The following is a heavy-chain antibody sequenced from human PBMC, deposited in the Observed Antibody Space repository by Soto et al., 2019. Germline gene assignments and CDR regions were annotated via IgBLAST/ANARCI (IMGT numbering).Heavy chain of an antibody. CDR2: IYPGDSDT. CDR1: GYSFTSYW. D-gene: IGHD2-8*01. Sequence: LGESLKISCKGSGYSFTSYWIGWVRQMPGKGLEWMGIIYPGDSDTRYSPSFQGQVTISADKSISTAYLQWSSLKASDTAMYYCARSDCTNGVCYTKTHDYYGMDVWGQGTTVTVSS. CDR3: ARSDCTNGVCYTKTHDYYGMDV. V-gene: IGHV5-51*01. J-gene: IGHJ6*02.